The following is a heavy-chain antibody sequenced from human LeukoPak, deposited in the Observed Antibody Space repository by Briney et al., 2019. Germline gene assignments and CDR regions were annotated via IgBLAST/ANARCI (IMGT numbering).Heavy chain of an antibody. V-gene: IGHV4-4*07. Sequence: SEALSLTCSVSGVSVTNYYWSWVRQPAGKRLEWIGRNYPTGDTIYNPSLKSRVTMSVDMSKNHLSLKLTSVTAADAAVYYCARDLTARGSFDYWGQGILVSVSS. CDR2: NYPTGDT. CDR1: GVSVTNYY. D-gene: IGHD3-16*01. CDR3: ARDLTARGSFDY. J-gene: IGHJ4*02.